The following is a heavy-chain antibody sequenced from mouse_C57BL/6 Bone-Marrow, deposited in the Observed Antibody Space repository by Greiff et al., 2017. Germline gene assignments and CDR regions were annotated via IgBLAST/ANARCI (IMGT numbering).Heavy chain of an antibody. CDR1: GYAFTNYL. Sequence: VKVVESGAELVRPGTSVKVSCKASGYAFTNYLIEWVKQRPGQGLEWIGVINPGSGGTNYNEKFKGKATLTADKSSSTAYMQLSSLTSEDSAVYFCAKNYGSSYYFDYWGQGTTLTVSS. CDR3: AKNYGSSYYFDY. CDR2: INPGSGGT. V-gene: IGHV1-54*01. J-gene: IGHJ2*01. D-gene: IGHD1-1*01.